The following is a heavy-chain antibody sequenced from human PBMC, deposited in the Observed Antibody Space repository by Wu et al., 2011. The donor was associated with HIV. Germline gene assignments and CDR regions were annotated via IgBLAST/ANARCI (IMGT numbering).Heavy chain of an antibody. D-gene: IGHD3-16*01. CDR3: AEGSXGGDDAFDI. V-gene: IGHV1-18*01. Sequence: SVKVSCKASGYTFTSYGISWVRQAPGQGLEWMGWLGTSNGNTNYAQKFQGRVTMTTDKSTSTAYMELSSLRSEDTAVYYCAEGSXGGDDAFDIWGQGTMVTVSS. CDR2: LGTSNGNT. CDR1: GYTFTSYG. J-gene: IGHJ3*02.